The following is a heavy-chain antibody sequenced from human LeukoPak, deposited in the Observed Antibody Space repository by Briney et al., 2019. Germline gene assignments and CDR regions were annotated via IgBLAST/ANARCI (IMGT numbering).Heavy chain of an antibody. Sequence: PGGSLRLSCAASGFTFSSYAMSWVRQAPGKGLEWVSAISGSGGSTYYADSVKGRFTISRDNSKNTLYLQMNSLRAEDTAVYYCAKVRAYGSGSYSPGFDPWGRGTLVTVSS. CDR1: GFTFSSYA. J-gene: IGHJ5*02. CDR3: AKVRAYGSGSYSPGFDP. V-gene: IGHV3-23*01. D-gene: IGHD3-10*01. CDR2: ISGSGGST.